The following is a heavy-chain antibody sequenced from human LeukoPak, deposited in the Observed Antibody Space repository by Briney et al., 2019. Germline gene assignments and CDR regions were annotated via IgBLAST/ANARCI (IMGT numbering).Heavy chain of an antibody. D-gene: IGHD2-2*01. V-gene: IGHV3-53*01. Sequence: PGGSLRLSCAAFGFAVSTNYMSWVRQAPGKGLEWVSVIYSGDNTYYSDSVKGRFTISRDNSKNTLNLQMNSLRAEDTAVYYCARDHGRGYCSSTSCYPGVDYWGQGTLVTVSS. CDR2: IYSGDNT. CDR3: ARDHGRGYCSSTSCYPGVDY. J-gene: IGHJ4*02. CDR1: GFAVSTNY.